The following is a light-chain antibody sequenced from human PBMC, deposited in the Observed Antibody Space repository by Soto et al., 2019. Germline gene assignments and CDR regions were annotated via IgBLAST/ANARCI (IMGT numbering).Light chain of an antibody. CDR2: GAS. V-gene: IGKV3-20*01. CDR1: QSVSSSY. J-gene: IGKJ2*01. Sequence: EIVLTQSPGTLSLSPGERATLSCRASQSVSSSYLAWYQQKPGQAPRLLIYGASSRATGIPDRFSGSGSGTDFPLTISRLEPEDFAVYYCQQYGSSRPYTFGQGTKLEIK. CDR3: QQYGSSRPYT.